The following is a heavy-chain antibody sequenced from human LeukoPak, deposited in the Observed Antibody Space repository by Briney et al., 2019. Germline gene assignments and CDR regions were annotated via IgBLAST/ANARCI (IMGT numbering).Heavy chain of an antibody. CDR2: ISSSGCTI. CDR1: GFTFSSYE. CDR3: AGVVDTAMVDGELEGC. V-gene: IGHV3-48*03. D-gene: IGHD5-18*01. Sequence: QTGGSLRLSCAASGFTFSSYEMNWVRQAPGKGLEWVSYISSSGCTIYYADSVKGRFTISRDNAENSLYLQMNSLRAEDTAVYYCAGVVDTAMVDGELEGCWGQGTLVTVSS. J-gene: IGHJ4*02.